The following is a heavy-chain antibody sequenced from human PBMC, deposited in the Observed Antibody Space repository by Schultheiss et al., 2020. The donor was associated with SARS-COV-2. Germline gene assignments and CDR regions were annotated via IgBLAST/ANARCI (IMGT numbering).Heavy chain of an antibody. Sequence: SETLSLTCTVSGGSISSGGYYWSWIRQHPGKGLEWIGYIYYSGSTNYNPSLRSRVTISADTSKNQFSLKLSSVTAADTAVYYCARRSRALYSSGWYYFDYWGQGTLVTVSS. D-gene: IGHD6-19*01. CDR3: ARRSRALYSSGWYYFDY. CDR2: IYYSGST. CDR1: GGSISSGGYY. J-gene: IGHJ4*02. V-gene: IGHV4-39*01.